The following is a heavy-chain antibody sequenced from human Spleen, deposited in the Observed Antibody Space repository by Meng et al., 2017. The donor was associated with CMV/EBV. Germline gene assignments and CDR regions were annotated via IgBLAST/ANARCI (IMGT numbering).Heavy chain of an antibody. CDR2: IIPIFGTA. V-gene: IGHV1-69*12. CDR3: ASLRGEMATTARPFDI. CDR1: GGTFSSYA. Sequence: QVRLVQSVAEVKKPGVLVKVPCKASGGTFSSYAISWVRQAPGQGLEWMGGIIPIFGTANYAQKFQGRVTITADESTSTAYMELSSLRSEDTAVYYCASLRGEMATTARPFDIWGQGTMVTVSS. D-gene: IGHD5-24*01. J-gene: IGHJ3*02.